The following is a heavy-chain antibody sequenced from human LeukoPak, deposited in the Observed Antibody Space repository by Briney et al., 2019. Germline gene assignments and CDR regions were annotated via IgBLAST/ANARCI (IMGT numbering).Heavy chain of an antibody. Sequence: KPGGSLRLSCAASGFTFSNAWMSCVRQAPGKGLEWVGRIKSKNDGGTTDYAAPVKGRFTISRDDSKNTLYLQMNSLKTKDTAVYYCTTAVYDILTGSNDYWGQGTLVTVSS. D-gene: IGHD3-9*01. V-gene: IGHV3-15*01. CDR1: GFTFSNAW. CDR3: TTAVYDILTGSNDY. CDR2: IKSKNDGGTT. J-gene: IGHJ4*02.